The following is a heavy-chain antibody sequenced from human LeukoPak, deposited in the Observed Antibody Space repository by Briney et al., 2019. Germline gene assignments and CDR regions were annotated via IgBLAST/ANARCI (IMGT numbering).Heavy chain of an antibody. D-gene: IGHD1-26*01. V-gene: IGHV1-46*01. CDR1: GYTFTSYY. Sequence: ASVKVSCKAPGYTFTSYYMHWVRQAPGQGLEWMGIINPSGGSTRYAQKFQGRVTMTRDTSTSTVYMELSSLRSEDTAVYYCARDESGSYYFDYWGQGTLVTVSS. CDR3: ARDESGSYYFDY. J-gene: IGHJ4*02. CDR2: INPSGGST.